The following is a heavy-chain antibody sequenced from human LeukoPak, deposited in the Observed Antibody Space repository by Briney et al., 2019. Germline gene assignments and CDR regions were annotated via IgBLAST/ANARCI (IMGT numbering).Heavy chain of an antibody. D-gene: IGHD5-18*01. CDR2: ISSNGGST. CDR1: GFTFSSYA. CDR3: VRRPYSYARYYYYGMDV. Sequence: GGSLRLSCSASGFTFSSYAMHWVRQAPGKGLEYVSAISSNGGSTYYADSVKGRFTISRDNSKNTLYLQMSSLRAEDTAVYYCVRRPYSYARYYYYGMDVGGQGTTVTVSS. V-gene: IGHV3-64D*06. J-gene: IGHJ6*02.